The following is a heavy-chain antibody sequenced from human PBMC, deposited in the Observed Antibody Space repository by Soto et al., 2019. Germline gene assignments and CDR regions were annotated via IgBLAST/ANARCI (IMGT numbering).Heavy chain of an antibody. Sequence: ASETLSLTCLVSGFPISSPYSWGWIRQPPGKGLEWIGSISHTGTTSYSPFLTSRVSISVDTSKNQVSLKLTSVTAADTAVYFCARATMVIRDSDHSGVDVWGHGTKVTVYS. CDR3: ARATMVIRDSDHSGVDV. J-gene: IGHJ6*02. CDR2: ISHTGTT. D-gene: IGHD4-17*01. CDR1: GFPISSPYS. V-gene: IGHV4-38-2*02.